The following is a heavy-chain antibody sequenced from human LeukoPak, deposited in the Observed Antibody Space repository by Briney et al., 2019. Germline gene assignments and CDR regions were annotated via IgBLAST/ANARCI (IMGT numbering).Heavy chain of an antibody. D-gene: IGHD5-18*01. CDR2: IYYSGST. V-gene: IGHV4-59*01. Sequence: SETLSLTCTVSGGSISSYYWSWIRQPPGKGLEWIGYIYYSGSTNYNPSLKSRVTISADTSKNQFSLKLSSVTAADTAVYYCARERVGYSYGYNYFDYWGQGTLVTVSS. CDR1: GGSISSYY. CDR3: ARERVGYSYGYNYFDY. J-gene: IGHJ4*02.